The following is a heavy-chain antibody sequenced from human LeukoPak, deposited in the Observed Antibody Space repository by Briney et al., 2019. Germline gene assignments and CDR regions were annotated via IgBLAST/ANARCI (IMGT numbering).Heavy chain of an antibody. D-gene: IGHD4/OR15-4a*01. J-gene: IGHJ4*02. V-gene: IGHV4-34*01. CDR2: INHSGST. Sequence: PSETLSLTCAVYGGSFSGYCWSWIRQPPGKGLEWIGEINHSGSTNYNPSLKSRVTISVDTSKNQFSLKLSSVTAADTAVYYCARASTYGDIDYWGQGTLVTVSS. CDR1: GGSFSGYC. CDR3: ARASTYGDIDY.